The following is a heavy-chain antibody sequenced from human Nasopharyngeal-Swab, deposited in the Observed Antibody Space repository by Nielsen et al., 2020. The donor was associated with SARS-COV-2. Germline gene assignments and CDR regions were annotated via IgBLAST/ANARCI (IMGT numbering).Heavy chain of an antibody. D-gene: IGHD2-2*01. CDR3: ARDAAGYCSSTSCYAGTGMDV. J-gene: IGHJ6*02. V-gene: IGHV4-30-4*01. CDR2: IYYSGST. Sequence: WIRQPPGKGLEWIGYIYYSGSTYYNPSLKSRVTISVDTSKNQFSLKLSSVTAADTAVYYCARDAAGYCSSTSCYAGTGMDVWGQGPTVTVS.